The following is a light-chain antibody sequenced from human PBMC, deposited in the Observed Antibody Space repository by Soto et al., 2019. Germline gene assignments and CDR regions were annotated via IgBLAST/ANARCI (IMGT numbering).Light chain of an antibody. CDR1: SSNIGAGYD. CDR3: QSYDSCLSEDVV. V-gene: IGLV1-40*01. CDR2: GNS. Sequence: QAVLTQPPSVSGAPGQRVTISCTGSSSNIGAGYDVHWYQQLPGTAPKLLIYGNSNRPSGVPDRFSGSKSGTSASLAITGLQAEDEADYYCQSYDSCLSEDVVFGGGTKLTVL. J-gene: IGLJ2*01.